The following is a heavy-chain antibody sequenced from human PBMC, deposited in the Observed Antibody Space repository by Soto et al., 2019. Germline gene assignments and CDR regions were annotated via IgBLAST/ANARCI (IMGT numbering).Heavy chain of an antibody. J-gene: IGHJ5*02. CDR1: GYTFTSYG. CDR3: ARVPNDRRGWFDP. Sequence: QVQLVQSGVEVKKPGASVKVSCKASGYTFTSYGISWVRQAPGQGLEWMAWISAYNGNTKYAQKVQGRVTMTTDTSTSTAYMEVRSLRSDDTDVYYCARVPNDRRGWFDPWGQGTLVTVSS. D-gene: IGHD3-22*01. V-gene: IGHV1-18*01. CDR2: ISAYNGNT.